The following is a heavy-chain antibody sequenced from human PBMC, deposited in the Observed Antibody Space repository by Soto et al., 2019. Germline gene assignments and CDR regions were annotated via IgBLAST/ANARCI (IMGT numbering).Heavy chain of an antibody. V-gene: IGHV3-23*01. CDR1: GITISNYP. CDR3: VKDDGGYPSTAPH. D-gene: IGHD3-22*01. J-gene: IGHJ4*02. Sequence: EVQLRESGGGLVQPGRSLRLSCAASGITISNYPMSWVRQAPGKGLDWVSGISGSGDRTYYADSAKGRFTISKDISRNSLSLQLDSLGVEDTAVYFCVKDDGGYPSTAPHWGQGTLVTVSS. CDR2: ISGSGDRT.